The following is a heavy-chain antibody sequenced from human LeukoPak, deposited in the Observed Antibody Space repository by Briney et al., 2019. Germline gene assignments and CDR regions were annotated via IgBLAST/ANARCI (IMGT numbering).Heavy chain of an antibody. V-gene: IGHV3-30*02. Sequence: GGSLRLSCAASGFTFSSYGMHWVRQAPGKGLEWVAYIQYDGSNQQYADSVKGRFIISRDRSKNSLYLQMNSLRAEDTAVYYCARAHDFWSGYWDSYYMDVWGKGTTVTVSS. CDR3: ARAHDFWSGYWDSYYMDV. D-gene: IGHD3-3*01. CDR1: GFTFSSYG. J-gene: IGHJ6*03. CDR2: IQYDGSNQ.